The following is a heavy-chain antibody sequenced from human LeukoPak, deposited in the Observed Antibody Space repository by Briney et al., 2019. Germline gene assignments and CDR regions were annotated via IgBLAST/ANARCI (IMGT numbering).Heavy chain of an antibody. J-gene: IGHJ4*02. Sequence: SETLSLTCAVSGYSISSGYYWGWIRRPPGKGLEWIGSIYHSGSTYYNPSLKSRVTISVDTSKNQFSLKLSSVSAADTAVYYCARDPKNGDDTEDYFDYWGQGTLVTVSS. V-gene: IGHV4-38-2*02. CDR2: IYHSGST. CDR3: ARDPKNGDDTEDYFDY. D-gene: IGHD4-17*01. CDR1: GYSISSGYY.